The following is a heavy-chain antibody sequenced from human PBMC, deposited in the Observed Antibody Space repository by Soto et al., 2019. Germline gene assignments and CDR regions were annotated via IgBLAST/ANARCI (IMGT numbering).Heavy chain of an antibody. D-gene: IGHD2-2*01. V-gene: IGHV3-48*01. J-gene: IGHJ6*02. CDR2: ISSSSTI. CDR3: AREVRYCSSTSCYADYYYYDMDV. CDR1: GFTFSSYS. Sequence: GGSLRLSCAASGFTFSSYSMNWVRQAPWKGLEWVSYISSSSTIYYADSVKGRFTISRDNAKNSLYLQMNSLRAEDTAVYYCAREVRYCSSTSCYADYYYYDMDVWRQGTTVTVSS.